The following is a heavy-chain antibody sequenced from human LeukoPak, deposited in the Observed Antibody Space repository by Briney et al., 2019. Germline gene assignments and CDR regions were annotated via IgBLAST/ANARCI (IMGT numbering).Heavy chain of an antibody. J-gene: IGHJ6*04. V-gene: IGHV4-4*02. CDR3: ARESCTSSSCYARYYYGMDG. Sequence: SETLSLTCAVSGGSISSANWWSWARQPPGKGLEWIGEIFHSGNTNYNPSLKSRVTISVDKSKNQFSLKLTSVTAADTAVYYCARESCTSSSCYARYYYGMDGWGKGTTVTVSS. D-gene: IGHD2-2*01. CDR2: IFHSGNT. CDR1: GGSISSANW.